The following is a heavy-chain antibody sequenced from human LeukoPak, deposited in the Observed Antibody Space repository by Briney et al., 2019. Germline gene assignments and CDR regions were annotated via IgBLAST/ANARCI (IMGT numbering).Heavy chain of an antibody. CDR1: GDSVSSNSAA. Sequence: SQTPSLTCAISGDSVSSNSAAWNWITQSPSRGLEWLGRTYYRSKWYNDYAVSVKSRITINPDTSKNQFSLQLNSVTPEDTAVYYCARAGPDSSSWYRGAFDPWGQGTLVTVSS. J-gene: IGHJ5*02. V-gene: IGHV6-1*01. CDR3: ARAGPDSSSWYRGAFDP. CDR2: TYYRSKWYN. D-gene: IGHD6-13*01.